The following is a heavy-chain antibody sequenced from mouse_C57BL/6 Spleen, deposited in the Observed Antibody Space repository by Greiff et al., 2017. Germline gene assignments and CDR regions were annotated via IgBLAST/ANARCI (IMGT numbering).Heavy chain of an antibody. J-gene: IGHJ2*01. CDR3: ARCLLLRYDY. V-gene: IGHV1-77*01. CDR2: IRPGSGST. CDR1: GYTFTDYY. Sequence: VQLQQSGAELVKPGASVKISCKASGYTFTDYYINWVKQRPGQGLEWIGKIRPGSGSTYYNEKFKGKATLTADKSSSTAYMQLSSLTSEDSAVYYCARCLLLRYDYWGQGTTLTVSS. D-gene: IGHD1-1*01.